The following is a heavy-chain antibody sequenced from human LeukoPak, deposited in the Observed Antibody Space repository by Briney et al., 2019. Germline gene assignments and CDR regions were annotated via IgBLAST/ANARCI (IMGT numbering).Heavy chain of an antibody. CDR3: GRHVKYCSGGSCYLNWFDP. J-gene: IGHJ5*02. V-gene: IGHV4-39*01. Sequence: PSETLSLTCTVSGGSISSSSYYWGWIRQPPGKGLEWIGSIYYSGSTYYNPSLKSRVTISVDTSKNQFSLKLSSVTAADTAVYYCGRHVKYCSGGSCYLNWFDPWGQGTLVTVSS. CDR1: GGSISSSSYY. D-gene: IGHD2-15*01. CDR2: IYYSGST.